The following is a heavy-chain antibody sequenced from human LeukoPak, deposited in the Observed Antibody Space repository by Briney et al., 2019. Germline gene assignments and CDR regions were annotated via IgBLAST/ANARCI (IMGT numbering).Heavy chain of an antibody. Sequence: GGSLRLSCAASGFTFSSYWMHWVRQAPGKGLVWVSRINSDGSSTSYADSVKGRFTISRDNAKNTLYLQMNGLRAEDTAVYYCARGKVYSSPSNWFDPWGQGTLVTVSS. V-gene: IGHV3-74*01. CDR1: GFTFSSYW. J-gene: IGHJ5*02. D-gene: IGHD6-19*01. CDR3: ARGKVYSSPSNWFDP. CDR2: INSDGSST.